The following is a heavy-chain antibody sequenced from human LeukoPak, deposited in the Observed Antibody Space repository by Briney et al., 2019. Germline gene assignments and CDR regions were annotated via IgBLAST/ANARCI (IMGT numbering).Heavy chain of an antibody. V-gene: IGHV1-46*01. CDR3: AREAVTIFALVRTQTTKRPHRFDP. Sequence: ASVKVSCKASGYTFTSYYMHWVRQAPGQGLEWMGIINPSGGSTNYAQKFQGRVTMTRDMSTSTVYMELCSLRSEDTAVYYCAREAVTIFALVRTQTTKRPHRFDPWGQGTLVTVSS. CDR1: GYTFTSYY. J-gene: IGHJ5*02. D-gene: IGHD3-3*01. CDR2: INPSGGST.